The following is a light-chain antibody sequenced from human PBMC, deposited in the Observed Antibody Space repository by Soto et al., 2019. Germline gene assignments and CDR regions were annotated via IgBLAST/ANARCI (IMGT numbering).Light chain of an antibody. CDR1: QSVSSK. Sequence: EIVMTQSPATLSLSPGQRATLSCRASQSVSSKLAWYQQRPGQAPRLIISGAYTRATGIQARFSGSGSGTEFTLTIRSLQSEDFAIYYCKQFNKWPRTVGQGTKVDIK. CDR3: KQFNKWPRT. CDR2: GAY. V-gene: IGKV3-15*01. J-gene: IGKJ1*01.